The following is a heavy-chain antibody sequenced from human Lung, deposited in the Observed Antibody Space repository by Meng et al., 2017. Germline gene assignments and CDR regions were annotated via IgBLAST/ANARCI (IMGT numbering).Heavy chain of an antibody. V-gene: IGHV4-34*01. Sequence: QVHSLQWGSRLLMRREPVTLTCVFSVGSFSDYSWSWIRQPPGKGLEWIGEINHSGSTNYTPSLESRATISVDTSQTNLSLKLSSVTAADSAVYYCARGPTTMAHDFDYWGQGTLVTVSS. J-gene: IGHJ4*02. CDR2: INHSGST. D-gene: IGHD4-11*01. CDR1: VGSFSDYS. CDR3: ARGPTTMAHDFDY.